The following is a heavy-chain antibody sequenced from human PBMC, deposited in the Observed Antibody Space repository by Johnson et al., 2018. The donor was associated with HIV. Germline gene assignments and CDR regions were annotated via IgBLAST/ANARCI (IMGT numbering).Heavy chain of an antibody. J-gene: IGHJ3*02. V-gene: IGHV3-15*01. CDR1: GFTFINAW. CDR2: IKSKTDGGTT. D-gene: IGHD4-17*01. Sequence: VQLVESGGGFVKPGGSLRLSCAASGFTFINAWMSWVRQAPGKGLEWVGRIKSKTDGGTTDYAAPVKGRFTISRDDSKNTLYLQMNSLKTEDTAVYYCTTDRGNGDYDAFDIWGQGTMVTVSS. CDR3: TTDRGNGDYDAFDI.